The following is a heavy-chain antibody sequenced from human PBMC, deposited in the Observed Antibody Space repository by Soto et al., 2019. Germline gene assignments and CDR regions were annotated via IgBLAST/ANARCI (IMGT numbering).Heavy chain of an antibody. V-gene: IGHV4-30-2*06. J-gene: IGHJ6*02. CDR2: IYPTGTT. CDR3: ARAPPGPSPRWVL. D-gene: IGHD3-10*01. CDR1: GGSISSGGYS. Sequence: QLQLRESGSGLVKPSETLSLTCTVSGGSISSGGYSWSWIRQSPEKGLEWLGCIYPTGTTYYHPSRKSRVTISVDTSRNQFSLNLTSVTAADTAVYFCARAPPGPSPRWVLWGQGTTVTVSS.